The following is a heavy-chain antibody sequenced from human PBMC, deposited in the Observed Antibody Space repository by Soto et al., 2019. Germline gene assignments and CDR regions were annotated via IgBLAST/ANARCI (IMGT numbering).Heavy chain of an antibody. D-gene: IGHD3-10*01. Sequence: QITLKESGPTQVKPTQTLTLTCSFSGFSLNTDGEGVGWVRQPPGEALEWLALIYWDDDERYSPSLKTRLTITKDPSKNQVVLIMTHMDRVDTATYYCAHSRNLITEDAQVGDFDYWGQGTLVTVSS. CDR1: GFSLNTDGEG. CDR3: AHSRNLITEDAQVGDFDY. CDR2: IYWDDDE. J-gene: IGHJ4*02. V-gene: IGHV2-5*02.